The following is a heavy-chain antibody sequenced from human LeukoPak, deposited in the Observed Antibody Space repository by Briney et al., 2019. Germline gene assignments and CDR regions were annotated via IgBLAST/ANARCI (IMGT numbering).Heavy chain of an antibody. D-gene: IGHD1-26*01. CDR2: IYYSGST. V-gene: IGHV4-61*01. CDR1: GVSISSSSYY. J-gene: IGHJ3*02. Sequence: PSETLSLTCTVSGVSISSSSYYWSWLRQPPGKGLEWIGYIYYSGSTNYNPSLKSRVTISVDTSKNQFSLKLSSVTAADTAVYYCARESGSYSADAFDIWGQGTMVTVSS. CDR3: ARESGSYSADAFDI.